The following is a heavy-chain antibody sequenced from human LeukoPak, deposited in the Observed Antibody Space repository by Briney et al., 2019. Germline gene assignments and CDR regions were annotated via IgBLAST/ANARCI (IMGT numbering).Heavy chain of an antibody. CDR1: GFTFSNYW. CDR2: INSDGSST. J-gene: IGHJ4*02. Sequence: GGSLRLSCAASGFTFSNYWMHWVRQAPGKGLVWVSRINSDGSSTSYADSVKGRFTISRDNAKNTLYLQMNSLRAEDTAVYYCARVAHSGGWHLFDYGGQGTLVTVSS. D-gene: IGHD6-19*01. V-gene: IGHV3-74*01. CDR3: ARVAHSGGWHLFDY.